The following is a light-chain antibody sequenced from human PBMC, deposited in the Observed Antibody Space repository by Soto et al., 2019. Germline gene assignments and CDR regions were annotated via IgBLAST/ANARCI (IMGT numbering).Light chain of an antibody. V-gene: IGLV2-14*01. J-gene: IGLJ3*02. CDR1: SSDVGGYNF. Sequence: QSALTQPASVFGSPEHSITISCNRTSSDVGGYNFVSWYQQHPGKAPRLIIYEVSSRPSGVSYRFSGSKSGNTASLTISGLHAEDEADYYCSSYTLRNTLVLFGGGTKLTVL. CDR3: SSYTLRNTLVL. CDR2: EVS.